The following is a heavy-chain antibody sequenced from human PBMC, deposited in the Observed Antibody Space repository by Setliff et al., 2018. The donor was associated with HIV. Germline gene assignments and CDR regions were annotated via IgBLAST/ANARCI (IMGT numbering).Heavy chain of an antibody. D-gene: IGHD6-19*01. CDR2: IYPGGSDI. Sequence: GESLKISCKVSGYSSTKYWIGWVRQMPGKGLEWMGLIYPGGSDIRYSPSFQGQVTISADKSTNTAFLQWSSLKASDSAMYYCSRGIAVAGHDFANTPGDIWGQGTMVTVSS. V-gene: IGHV5-51*01. CDR1: GYSSTKYW. CDR3: SRGIAVAGHDFANTPGDI. J-gene: IGHJ3*02.